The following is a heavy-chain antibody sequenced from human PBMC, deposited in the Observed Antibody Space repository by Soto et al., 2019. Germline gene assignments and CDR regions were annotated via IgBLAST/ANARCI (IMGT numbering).Heavy chain of an antibody. CDR3: ARDTSSSSGWVYNWFDP. V-gene: IGHV1-69*08. CDR2: IIPILGIA. Sequence: QVQLVQSGAEVKKPGSSVKVSCKASGGTFSSYTISWVRQAPGQGLEWMGRIIPILGIANYAQKFQGRVTITADKSTSTAYMELSSLRSEDTAVYYCARDTSSSSGWVYNWFDPWGQGTLVTVSS. D-gene: IGHD6-19*01. J-gene: IGHJ5*02. CDR1: GGTFSSYT.